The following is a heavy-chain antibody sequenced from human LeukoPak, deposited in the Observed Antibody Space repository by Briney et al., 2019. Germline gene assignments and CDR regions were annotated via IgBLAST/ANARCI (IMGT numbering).Heavy chain of an antibody. J-gene: IGHJ3*02. V-gene: IGHV4-39*07. CDR3: ARGQRITIFGVVTPRAFDI. Sequence: SETLSLTCTVSGGSISSSSYYWGWIRQPPGKGLEWIGSIYYSGSTYYNPSLKSRVTISVDTSKNQFSLKLSSVTAADTAVYYRARGQRITIFGVVTPRAFDIWGQGTMVTVSS. CDR1: GGSISSSSYY. D-gene: IGHD3-3*01. CDR2: IYYSGST.